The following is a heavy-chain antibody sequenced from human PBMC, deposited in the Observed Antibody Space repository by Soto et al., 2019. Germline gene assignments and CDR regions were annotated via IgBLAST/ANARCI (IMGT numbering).Heavy chain of an antibody. CDR1: GGSISTSSYY. J-gene: IGHJ4*02. D-gene: IGHD3-22*01. Sequence: QLQLQESGPGLVKPSETLSLTCTVSGGSISTSSYYWGWIRQPPGKGLEWIGSIYYRGSTYYNPSLKSRVTISVDTSKNQFSLKLSSVTAADTAVYYCARDYDSSGDYWGQGTLVTVSS. V-gene: IGHV4-39*01. CDR3: ARDYDSSGDY. CDR2: IYYRGST.